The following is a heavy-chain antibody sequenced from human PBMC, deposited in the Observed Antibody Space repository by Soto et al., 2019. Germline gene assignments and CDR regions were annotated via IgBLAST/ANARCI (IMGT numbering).Heavy chain of an antibody. V-gene: IGHV3-72*01. Sequence: GGSLRLSCAASGFTFSDHYMDWVRQAPGKGLEWVGRTRNRANSYTTEYAASVKGRFTISRDDSKNSLYLQMNSLKTEDTAVYYCARVDSEYYFDLWGQGTMVTV. CDR1: GFTFSDHY. CDR3: ARVDSEYYFDL. CDR2: TRNRANSYTT. J-gene: IGHJ4*02.